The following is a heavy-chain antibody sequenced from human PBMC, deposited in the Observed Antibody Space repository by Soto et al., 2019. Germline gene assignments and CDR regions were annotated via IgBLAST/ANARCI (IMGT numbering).Heavy chain of an antibody. J-gene: IGHJ6*02. CDR2: INHSGST. CDR1: GGSFSGYY. CDR3: ARGAGTMVRGALGYYYYGMDV. V-gene: IGHV4-34*01. D-gene: IGHD3-10*01. Sequence: QVQLQQWGAGLLKPSETLSLTCAVYGGSFSGYYWSWIRQPPGKGLEWIGEINHSGSTNYNPSLKRRVTISVDTSKNQFSLKLSSVPAADTAVYYCARGAGTMVRGALGYYYYGMDVWGQGTTVTVSS.